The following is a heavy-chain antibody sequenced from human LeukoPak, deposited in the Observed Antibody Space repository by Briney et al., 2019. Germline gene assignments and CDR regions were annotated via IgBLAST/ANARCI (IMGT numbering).Heavy chain of an antibody. Sequence: SVKVSCKASGGTFSSYAISWVRQAPGQGLEWMGGIIPIFGTANYAQKFQGRVTMTRDTSISTAYMELSRLRSDDTAVYYCACGGRDLGPPLDYWGQGTLVTVSS. D-gene: IGHD3-16*01. CDR3: ACGGRDLGPPLDY. CDR2: IIPIFGTA. V-gene: IGHV1-69*05. CDR1: GGTFSSYA. J-gene: IGHJ4*02.